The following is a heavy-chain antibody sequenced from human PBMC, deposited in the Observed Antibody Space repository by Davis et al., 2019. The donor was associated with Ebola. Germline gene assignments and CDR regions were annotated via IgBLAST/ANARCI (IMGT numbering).Heavy chain of an antibody. D-gene: IGHD1-1*01. CDR3: ARVPWERYSWNDDYYYYYGMDV. CDR1: GGSFSGYY. V-gene: IGHV4-34*01. J-gene: IGHJ6*02. Sequence: SETLSLTCAVYGGSFSGYYWSWIRQPPGKGLEWIGEINHSGSTNYNPSLKSRVTISVDTSKNQFSLKLSSVTAADTAVYYCARVPWERYSWNDDYYYYYGMDVWGQGTTVTVSS. CDR2: INHSGST.